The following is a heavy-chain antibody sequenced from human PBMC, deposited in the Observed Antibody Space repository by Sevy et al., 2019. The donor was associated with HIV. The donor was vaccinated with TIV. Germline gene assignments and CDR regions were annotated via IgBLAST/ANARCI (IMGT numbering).Heavy chain of an antibody. Sequence: GGSLRLSCAASGFAISTYWVTWVRQAPGKGLEWVANIKQDGSVKKYLDSVRGRFTISRDNAKNSVYLEMNSLRAEDTAVYYCARDNYCISGDGCYGYGLDVWGQGTTVTVSS. CDR3: ARDNYCISGDGCYGYGLDV. V-gene: IGHV3-7*01. J-gene: IGHJ6*02. D-gene: IGHD2-2*01. CDR1: GFAISTYW. CDR2: IKQDGSVK.